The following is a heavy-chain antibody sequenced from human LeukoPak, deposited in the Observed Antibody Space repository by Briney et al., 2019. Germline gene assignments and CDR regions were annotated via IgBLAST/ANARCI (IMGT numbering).Heavy chain of an antibody. CDR1: GYTFTSYG. Sequence: WASVKVSCKASGYTFTSYGISWVRQAPGQGLEWMGWISAYNGNTNYAQKLQGRVTMTTDTSTSTAYMELRSLRSDDTAVYYCARDRRGWLRSIREDYYYYYGMDVWGQGTTVTVSS. D-gene: IGHD5-12*01. CDR2: ISAYNGNT. V-gene: IGHV1-18*01. CDR3: ARDRRGWLRSIREDYYYYYGMDV. J-gene: IGHJ6*02.